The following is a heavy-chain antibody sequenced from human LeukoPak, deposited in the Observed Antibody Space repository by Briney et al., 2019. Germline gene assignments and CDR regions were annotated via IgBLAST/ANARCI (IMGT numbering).Heavy chain of an antibody. V-gene: IGHV1-46*01. CDR1: GYTFTSYY. D-gene: IGHD4-23*01. Sequence: EASVKVSCKASGYTFTSYYMHWVRQAPGQGLEWMGIINPSGGSTSYAQKFQGRVTITADKSTSTAYMELSSLRSEDTAVYYCARAGDGGNSYYFDYWGQGTLVTVSS. CDR2: INPSGGST. CDR3: ARAGDGGNSYYFDY. J-gene: IGHJ4*02.